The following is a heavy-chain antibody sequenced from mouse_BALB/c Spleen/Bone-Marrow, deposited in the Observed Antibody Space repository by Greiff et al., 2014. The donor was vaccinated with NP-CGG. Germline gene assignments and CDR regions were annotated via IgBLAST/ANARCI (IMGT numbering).Heavy chain of an antibody. D-gene: IGHD2-1*01. CDR3: AFGNYDFDY. J-gene: IGHJ2*01. CDR1: GYAFSSYW. CDR2: IYPGDGDT. V-gene: IGHV1-80*01. Sequence: QVQLQLSGAELVRPGSSVKISCKASGYAFSSYWMNWVKQRPGQGLEWIGQIYPGDGDTNYSGKFKGKATLTADESSSTAYMQLSSLTSEDSAVYFCAFGNYDFDYWGQGTTLTVSS.